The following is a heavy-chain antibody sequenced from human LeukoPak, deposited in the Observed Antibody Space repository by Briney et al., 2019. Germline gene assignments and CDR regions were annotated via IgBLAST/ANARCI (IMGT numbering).Heavy chain of an antibody. Sequence: GGSLRLSCAASGFTFSNYAMSWVRQAPGKGLEWVSSITGSSSYIYYADSLKGRFTISRDNAKNSLYLQMNSLRAEDTAVYYCASEAGFDWNWGQGTLVTVSS. D-gene: IGHD3-9*01. CDR1: GFTFSNYA. CDR2: ITGSSSYI. V-gene: IGHV3-21*01. CDR3: ASEAGFDWN. J-gene: IGHJ4*02.